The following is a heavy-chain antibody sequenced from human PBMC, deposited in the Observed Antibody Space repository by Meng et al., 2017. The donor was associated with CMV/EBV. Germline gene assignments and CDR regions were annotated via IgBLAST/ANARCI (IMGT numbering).Heavy chain of an antibody. V-gene: IGHV5-51*01. CDR3: ARESGILSSGRFLEWLLFRPPYGMDV. CDR2: IYPGDSDT. D-gene: IGHD3-3*01. Sequence: KVSCKGSGYSFTSYWIGWVRQMPGKGLEWMGIIYPGDSDTRYSPSFQGQVTISADKSISTAYLQWSSLRSEDTALYYCARESGILSSGRFLEWLLFRPPYGMDVWGQGTTVTVSS. J-gene: IGHJ6*02. CDR1: GYSFTSYW.